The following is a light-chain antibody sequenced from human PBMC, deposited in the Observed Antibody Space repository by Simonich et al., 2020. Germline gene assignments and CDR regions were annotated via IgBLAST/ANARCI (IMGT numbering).Light chain of an antibody. CDR3: QQYNNWPLT. V-gene: IGKV3-15*01. CDR2: GAS. J-gene: IGKJ4*01. CDR1: QSVSSN. Sequence: EIVMTQSPATLSVSPGERATLSCRASQSVSSNLARYQQKPGQAPRLLSYGASTRATGIPARFSGSGSGTEFTLTISSMQSEDFAVYYCQQYNNWPLTFGGGTKVEIK.